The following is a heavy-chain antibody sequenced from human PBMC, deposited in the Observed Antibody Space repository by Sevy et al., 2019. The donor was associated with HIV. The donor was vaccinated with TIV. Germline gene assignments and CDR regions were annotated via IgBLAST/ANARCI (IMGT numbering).Heavy chain of an antibody. J-gene: IGHJ6*02. CDR3: PRLSTVTTIYYYYGMDV. D-gene: IGHD4-17*01. CDR1: GYTFTGYY. Sequence: ASVKVSCKASGYTFTGYYMHWVRQAPGQGLEWMGRINPNSGGTNYAQKFQGRVTMTRDTSISTAYMELSRLRSDDTAVYYCPRLSTVTTIYYYYGMDVWGQGTTVTVSS. CDR2: INPNSGGT. V-gene: IGHV1-2*06.